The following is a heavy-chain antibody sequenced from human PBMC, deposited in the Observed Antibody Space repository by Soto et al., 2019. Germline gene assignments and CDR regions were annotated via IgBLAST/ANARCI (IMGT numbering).Heavy chain of an antibody. V-gene: IGHV4-31*03. CDR1: GDSVTSDGYY. Sequence: QVELQESGPGLVKPSQTLSLTCTVSGDSVTSDGYYWTWIRQHPGKGLEWIGFLHYSGSTYYNRSLKSRLTISMDTSRNHFSLFLNAVTAADTAVYYCAARNDFGDYPEGFDVWGQGTLVTVSS. CDR2: LHYSGST. CDR3: AARNDFGDYPEGFDV. D-gene: IGHD4-17*01. J-gene: IGHJ3*01.